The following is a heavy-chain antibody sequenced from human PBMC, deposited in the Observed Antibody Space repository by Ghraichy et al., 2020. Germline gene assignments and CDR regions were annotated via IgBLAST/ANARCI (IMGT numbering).Heavy chain of an antibody. V-gene: IGHV3-23*01. D-gene: IGHD1-1*01. CDR1: GFTSGNPH. CDR2: IGGNGRDT. J-gene: IGHJ5*02. Sequence: GGSLRLSCAASGFTSGNPHMNWVRQAPRKGLDWVSGIGGNGRDTFYADSVKGRFTISRDNSKKIVYLQMNSLRVEDTAVYYCATVDWSDVCSWGQGALVTVSS. CDR3: ATVDWSDVCS.